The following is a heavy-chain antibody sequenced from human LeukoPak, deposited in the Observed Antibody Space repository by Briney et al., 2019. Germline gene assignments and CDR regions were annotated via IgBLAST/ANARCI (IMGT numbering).Heavy chain of an antibody. D-gene: IGHD3-22*01. J-gene: IGHJ4*02. CDR3: ARGLRITMIVVVITGGGFDY. CDR2: IYYSGST. CDR1: GGSISSSSYY. Sequence: SETLSLTCTVSGGSISSSSYYWGWIRQPPGKGLEWIGSIYYSGSTYYNPSLKSRVTISVDTSKNQFSLKLSSVTAADTAVYYCARGLRITMIVVVITGGGFDYWGQGTLVTVSS. V-gene: IGHV4-39*07.